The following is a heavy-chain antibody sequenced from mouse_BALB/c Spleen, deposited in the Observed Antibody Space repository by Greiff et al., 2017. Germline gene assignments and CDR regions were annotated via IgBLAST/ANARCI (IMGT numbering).Heavy chain of an antibody. J-gene: IGHJ4*01. V-gene: IGHV1-4*02. CDR1: GYTFTSYT. Sequence: VQGVESAAELARPGASVKMSCRASGYTFTSYTMHWVKQRPGQGLEWIGYINPSSGYTEYNQKFKDKTTLTADKSSSTAYMQLSSLTSEDSAVYYCARSGSSYAMDYWGQGTSVTVSS. CDR3: ARSGSSYAMDY. D-gene: IGHD1-1*01. CDR2: INPSSGYT.